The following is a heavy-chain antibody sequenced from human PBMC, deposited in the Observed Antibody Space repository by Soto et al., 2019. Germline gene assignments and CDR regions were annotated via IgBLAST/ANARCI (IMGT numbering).Heavy chain of an antibody. CDR1: GGSISSYY. CDR3: ARHGIAAAGTNHYYFDY. J-gene: IGHJ4*02. V-gene: IGHV4-59*08. Sequence: QVQLQESGQGLMKPSETLTLTYTVSGGSISSYYWSWIRQPPGKGLEWIGYIYYSGSTNYNPSLKSRVTISVDTSKNQFSLKLSSVTAADTAVYYCARHGIAAAGTNHYYFDYWGQGTLVTVSS. D-gene: IGHD6-13*01. CDR2: IYYSGST.